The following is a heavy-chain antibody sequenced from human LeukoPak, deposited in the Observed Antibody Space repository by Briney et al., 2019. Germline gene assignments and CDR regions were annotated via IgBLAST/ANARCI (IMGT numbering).Heavy chain of an antibody. J-gene: IGHJ6*04. D-gene: IGHD1-1*01. CDR1: GGTFTRDA. CDR2: ILPLLSTK. CDR3: ARGLDWNDLHLDV. V-gene: IGHV1-69*04. Sequence: ASVKVSCKLSGGTFTRDAISWVRQAPGEGLEWMGRILPLLSTKNYARKFQGRVTLTADKSTGTAYMELSSLRSEDTAIHYCARGLDWNDLHLDVWGKGTTVIVSS.